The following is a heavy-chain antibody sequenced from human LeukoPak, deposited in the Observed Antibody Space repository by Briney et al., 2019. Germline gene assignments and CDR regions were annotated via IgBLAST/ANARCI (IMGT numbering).Heavy chain of an antibody. J-gene: IGHJ5*02. CDR3: ATSLGVVPAATYHNWFDP. D-gene: IGHD2-2*01. CDR2: FDPEDGET. V-gene: IGHV1-24*01. CDR1: GYTFTSYY. Sequence: ASVKVSCKASGYTFTSYYMHWVRQAPGKGLEWMGGFDPEDGETIYAQKFQGRVTMTEDTSTDTAYMELSSLRSEDTAVYCCATSLGVVPAATYHNWFDPWGQGTLVTVSS.